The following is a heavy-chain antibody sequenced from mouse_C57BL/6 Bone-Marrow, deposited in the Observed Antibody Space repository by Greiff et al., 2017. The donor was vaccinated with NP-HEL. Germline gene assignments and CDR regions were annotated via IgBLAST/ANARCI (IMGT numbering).Heavy chain of an antibody. D-gene: IGHD1-1*01. J-gene: IGHJ2*01. CDR3: ASLLTWKDY. Sequence: SGAELARPGASVKMSCKASGYTFTSYTMHWVKQRPGQGLEWIGYINPSSGYTKYNQKFKDKATLTADKSSSTAYMQLSSLTSEDSAVYYCASLLTWKDYWGQGTTLTVSS. V-gene: IGHV1-4*01. CDR1: GYTFTSYT. CDR2: INPSSGYT.